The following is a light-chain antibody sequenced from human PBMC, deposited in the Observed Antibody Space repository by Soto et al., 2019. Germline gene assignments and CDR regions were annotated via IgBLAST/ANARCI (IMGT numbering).Light chain of an antibody. CDR1: TGAVTSGHY. J-gene: IGLJ2*01. CDR2: STT. Sequence: QTVVTQEPSLTVSPGGTVTLTCGSSTGAVTSGHYPYWFQQKPGQAPRTLIYSTTNKHSWTPARFSGSLLGDNAALTLSGSQTEDEADYYCLLSYSGVGGVFGGGTKLTVL. V-gene: IGLV7-46*01. CDR3: LLSYSGVGGV.